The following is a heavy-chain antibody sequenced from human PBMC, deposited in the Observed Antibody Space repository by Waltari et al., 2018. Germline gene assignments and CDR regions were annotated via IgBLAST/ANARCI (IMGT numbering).Heavy chain of an antibody. J-gene: IGHJ3*02. D-gene: IGHD3-22*01. Sequence: EVQLLESGGGLVQPGGSLRLSCAASGFTFNHCAMPWVRPAPGTRLEWVSVISSSGGTTYYADSVKGRFTISRDNSKNTLYLQMSSLRAEDTAVYYCAKDRSYDSSGFYDTFDIWGQGTMVSVSS. CDR1: GFTFNHCA. CDR3: AKDRSYDSSGFYDTFDI. V-gene: IGHV3-23*01. CDR2: ISSSGGTT.